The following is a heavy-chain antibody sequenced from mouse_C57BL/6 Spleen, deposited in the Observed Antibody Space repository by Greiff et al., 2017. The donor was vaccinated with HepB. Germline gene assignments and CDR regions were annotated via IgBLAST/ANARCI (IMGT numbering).Heavy chain of an antibody. CDR2: ISDGGSYT. Sequence: EVQVVESGGGLVKPGGSLKLSCAASGFTFSSYAMSWVRQTPEKRLEWVATISDGGSYTYYPDNVKGRFTISRDNAKNNLYLQMSHLKSEDTAMYYCTREDYYGSSSYYFDYWGQGTTLTVSS. V-gene: IGHV5-4*01. J-gene: IGHJ2*01. CDR1: GFTFSSYA. D-gene: IGHD1-1*01. CDR3: TREDYYGSSSYYFDY.